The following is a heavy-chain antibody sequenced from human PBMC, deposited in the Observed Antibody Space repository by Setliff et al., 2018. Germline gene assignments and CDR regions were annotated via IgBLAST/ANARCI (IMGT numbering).Heavy chain of an antibody. CDR2: VNPDGSDE. V-gene: IGHV3-7*03. CDR3: ARDRGGATTRDF. J-gene: IGHJ4*02. D-gene: IGHD1-26*01. Sequence: LRLSCAASGFTFSNFWMGWVRQAPGKGLEWVANVNPDGSDEYYVDSVKGRFTISRDNAKNSLYLQMNTLRAEDTAVYYCARDRGGATTRDFWGQGTLVTVSS. CDR1: GFTFSNFW.